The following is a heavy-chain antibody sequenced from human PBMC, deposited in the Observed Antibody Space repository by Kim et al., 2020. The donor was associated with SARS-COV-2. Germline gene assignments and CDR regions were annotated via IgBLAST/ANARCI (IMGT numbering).Heavy chain of an antibody. J-gene: IGHJ6*02. CDR1: GFTFSSYG. CDR2: ISYDGSNK. CDR3: ARDLAPEGVLGQQLVGDYYYYYGMDV. V-gene: IGHV3-33*05. Sequence: GGSLRLSCAASGFTFSSYGMHWVRQAPGKGLEWVAVISYDGSNKYYADSVKGRFTISRDNSKNTLYLQMNSLRAEDTAVYYCARDLAPEGVLGQQLVGDYYYYYGMDVWGQGTTVTVSS. D-gene: IGHD6-13*01.